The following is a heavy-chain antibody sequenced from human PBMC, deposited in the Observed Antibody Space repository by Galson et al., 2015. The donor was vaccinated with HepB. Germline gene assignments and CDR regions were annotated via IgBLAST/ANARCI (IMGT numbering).Heavy chain of an antibody. D-gene: IGHD4-17*01. CDR2: ISTRSTYI. V-gene: IGHV3-21*06. CDR3: ARVYDGDDAGEDYGMDV. CDR1: GFNFGSYF. Sequence: LRLSCAGSGFNFGSYFMNWVRQAPGKGLEWVAYISTRSTYIYYADSMKGRFTISRDDAKNSLYLQMNSLRADDTAVYYCARVYDGDDAGEDYGMDVWGPGAAVTVSS. J-gene: IGHJ6*02.